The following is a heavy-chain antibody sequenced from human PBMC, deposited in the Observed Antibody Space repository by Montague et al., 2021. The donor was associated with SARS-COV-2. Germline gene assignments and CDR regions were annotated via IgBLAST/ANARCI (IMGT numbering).Heavy chain of an antibody. CDR1: GFTFGDYA. Sequence: SLSLSLSASGFTFGDYAMHWVRQAPGKGLEWVSGISWNSGSIGYADSVKGRFTISRDNAKNSLYLQMNSLRAEDTALYYCAKDSYYDFWGGYSPGENWFDPWGQGTLVTVSS. J-gene: IGHJ5*02. V-gene: IGHV3-9*01. D-gene: IGHD3-3*01. CDR3: AKDSYYDFWGGYSPGENWFDP. CDR2: ISWNSGSI.